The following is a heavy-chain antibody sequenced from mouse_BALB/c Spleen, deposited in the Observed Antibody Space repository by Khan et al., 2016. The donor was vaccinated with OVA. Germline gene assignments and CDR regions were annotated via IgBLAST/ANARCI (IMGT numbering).Heavy chain of an antibody. Sequence: EVQRVESGGDLVKPGGSLKLSCVASGFTFSSYAMSWVRQTPDKRLEWVASISSVGDYTYYPDKMKGRFTISRDNVKNTLYLQMSSLKSEDTAMFYCASHLTGSFAYWGQGTLVTVSA. CDR1: GFTFSSYA. J-gene: IGHJ3*01. V-gene: IGHV5-6*01. D-gene: IGHD4-1*01. CDR2: ISSVGDYT. CDR3: ASHLTGSFAY.